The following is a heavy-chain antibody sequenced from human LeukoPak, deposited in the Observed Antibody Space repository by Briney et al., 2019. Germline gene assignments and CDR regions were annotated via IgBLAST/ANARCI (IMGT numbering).Heavy chain of an antibody. CDR1: AYSISSGYY. J-gene: IGHJ5*02. V-gene: IGHV4-38-2*02. CDR2: FHHSGST. CDR3: ARDVGGYNWFDP. Sequence: SXXLSLTCSVSAYSISSGYYWGWIRPPPGKGLEWIGSFHHSGSTYYNPSLKSRVTISVDTSKNQFSLKLSSVTAADTAVYYCARDVGGYNWFDPWGQGTLVTVSS. D-gene: IGHD5-12*01.